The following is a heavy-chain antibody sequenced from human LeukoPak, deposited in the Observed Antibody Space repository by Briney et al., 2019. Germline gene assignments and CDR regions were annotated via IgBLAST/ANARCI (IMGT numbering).Heavy chain of an antibody. J-gene: IGHJ4*02. CDR1: GFTFSSYG. CDR3: ARGICGGDCSFDY. D-gene: IGHD2-21*02. V-gene: IGHV3-30*03. CDR2: ISYDGSNK. Sequence: PGGSLRLSCAASGFTFSSYGMHWVRQAPGKGLGWGAVISYDGSNKYYADSVKGRFTISRDNSKNTLYLQMNSLRAEDTAVYYCARGICGGDCSFDYWGQGTLVTVSS.